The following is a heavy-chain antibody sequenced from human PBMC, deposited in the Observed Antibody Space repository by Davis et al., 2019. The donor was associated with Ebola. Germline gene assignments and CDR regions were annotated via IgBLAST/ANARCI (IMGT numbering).Heavy chain of an antibody. V-gene: IGHV3-21*01. J-gene: IGHJ4*02. CDR1: GFTFSSYS. CDR3: ARAATNTAMVYFDY. Sequence: GESLKISCAASGFTFSSYSMNWVRQAPGKGLEWVSSISSSSSYIYYADSVKGRFTISRDNAKNSLYLQMNSLRAEDTAVYYCARAATNTAMVYFDYWGQGTLVTVSS. CDR2: ISSSSSYI. D-gene: IGHD5-18*01.